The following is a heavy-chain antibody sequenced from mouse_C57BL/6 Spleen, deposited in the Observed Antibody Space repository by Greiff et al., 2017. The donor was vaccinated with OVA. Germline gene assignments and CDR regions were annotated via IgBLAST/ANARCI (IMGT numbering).Heavy chain of an antibody. D-gene: IGHD2-5*01. Sequence: EVKLVESGGGLVQPGGSLKLSCAASGFTFSDYYMYWVRQTPEKRLEWVAYISNGGGSTYYPDTVKGRFTISRDNAKNTLYLQMSRLKSEDTAMYYCARDYSNYGDYYAMDYWGQGTSVTVSS. V-gene: IGHV5-12*01. CDR2: ISNGGGST. CDR3: ARDYSNYGDYYAMDY. J-gene: IGHJ4*01. CDR1: GFTFSDYY.